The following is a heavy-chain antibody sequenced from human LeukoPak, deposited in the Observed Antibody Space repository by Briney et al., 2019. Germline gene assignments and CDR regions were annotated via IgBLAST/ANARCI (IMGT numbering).Heavy chain of an antibody. V-gene: IGHV3-74*01. CDR1: GFTFSSYW. Sequence: GGSLRLSCAASGFTFSSYWMHWVRQAPGKGLVWVSRINTDGSTTNYADSVKGRFTISRDNAKNTLYLQMSSLRAEDTAVYYCARDWCSGGSRYRGDWGQGTLVTVSS. J-gene: IGHJ4*02. CDR2: INTDGSTT. D-gene: IGHD2-15*01. CDR3: ARDWCSGGSRYRGD.